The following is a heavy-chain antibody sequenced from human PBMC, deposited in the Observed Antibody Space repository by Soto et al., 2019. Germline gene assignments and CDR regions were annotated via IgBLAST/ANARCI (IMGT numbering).Heavy chain of an antibody. Sequence: ASVKVSWKASGYTFTTFATDCGRQAPGQRLEWMGWINAGNGNTKYSQKFQGRVTITRDTSANTAYMELRSLRSEDTAVYYCAMYFLWCGELLYHFAYWGQGTLVTVSS. CDR3: AMYFLWCGELLYHFAY. J-gene: IGHJ4*01. D-gene: IGHD3-10*01. CDR1: GYTFTTFA. V-gene: IGHV1-3*01. CDR2: INAGNGNT.